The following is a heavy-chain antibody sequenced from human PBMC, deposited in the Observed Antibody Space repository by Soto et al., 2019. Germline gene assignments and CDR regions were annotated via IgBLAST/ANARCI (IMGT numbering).Heavy chain of an antibody. V-gene: IGHV3-23*01. CDR3: AKVQIAVAANGYGCDY. D-gene: IGHD6-19*01. J-gene: IGHJ4*02. CDR1: GFSFSAYA. CDR2: ISGRGDTT. Sequence: EVQLLDSGGGLVQPGGSLRLSCAASGFSFSAYAMSWVRQAPGKGLEWVSSISGRGDTTYYADSVKGRFTISRDNSKNALYLQMSTLRADDTAVYFCAKVQIAVAANGYGCDYWGQGTQVTVSS.